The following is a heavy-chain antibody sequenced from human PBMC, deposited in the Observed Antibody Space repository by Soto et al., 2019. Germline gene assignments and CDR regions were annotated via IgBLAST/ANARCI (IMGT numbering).Heavy chain of an antibody. V-gene: IGHV4-59*01. D-gene: IGHD3-22*01. CDR3: ARAHQVKVAFDI. CDR1: GGSISSYY. Sequence: PETLSLTCTVSGGSISSYYWSWIRQPPGKGLEWIGYIYYSGSTNYNPSLKSRVTISVDTSKNQFSLKLSSVTAADTAVYYCARAHQVKVAFDIWGRGTMVTVSS. J-gene: IGHJ3*02. CDR2: IYYSGST.